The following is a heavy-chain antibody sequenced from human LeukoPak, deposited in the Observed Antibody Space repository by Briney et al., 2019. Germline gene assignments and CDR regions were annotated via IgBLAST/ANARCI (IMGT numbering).Heavy chain of an antibody. D-gene: IGHD3-22*01. J-gene: IGHJ4*02. CDR2: IYNAGIT. CDR1: GYSISSGYY. CDR3: ARFPMIAHFDD. V-gene: IGHV4-38-2*02. Sequence: SETLSLTCTVSGYSISSGYYWGWIRQPPGKGLEWIGSIYNAGITYYTSSHNSRVTISIDTSKNQFSLKLSSATAADTALYCCARFPMIAHFDDWGQATLVTASS.